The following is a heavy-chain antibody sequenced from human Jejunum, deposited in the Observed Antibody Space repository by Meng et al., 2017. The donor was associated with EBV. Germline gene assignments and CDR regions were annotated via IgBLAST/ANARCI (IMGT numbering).Heavy chain of an antibody. V-gene: IGHV3-15*01. CDR1: GFTFTNAH. CDR2: IKRTTGGGTT. Sequence: VQLVGSGGGSVMPGESLRLSCAASGFTFTNAHMTWVRQAPGKGLEWVGRIKRTTGGGTTDYAAPVKGRFTISRDDSKNTLYLQMNSLKTEDTAVYYCTDVGGDMIWGQGTLVTVAS. CDR3: TDVGGDMI. J-gene: IGHJ4*02. D-gene: IGHD3-16*01.